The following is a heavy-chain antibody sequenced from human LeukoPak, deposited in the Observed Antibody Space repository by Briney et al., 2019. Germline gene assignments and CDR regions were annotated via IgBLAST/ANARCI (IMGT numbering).Heavy chain of an antibody. J-gene: IGHJ6*03. Sequence: GGSLRLSCAASGFNFSDHFMSWIRQAPGRGLEWVSYITNSGNSRYYADSVKGRFTISRDNAKNSLYLQMNSLRAEDTAVYYCAREVLITMVRGIIDYYYMDVWGKGTTVTISS. V-gene: IGHV3-11*01. CDR3: AREVLITMVRGIIDYYYMDV. D-gene: IGHD3-10*01. CDR2: ITNSGNSR. CDR1: GFNFSDHF.